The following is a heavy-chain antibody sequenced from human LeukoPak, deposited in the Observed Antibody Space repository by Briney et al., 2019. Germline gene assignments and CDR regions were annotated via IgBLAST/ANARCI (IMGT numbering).Heavy chain of an antibody. CDR3: ARGTYYYDSSGYFFWGDAFDI. D-gene: IGHD3-22*01. Sequence: ASVKVSCKASGGTFSIYAISWVRQAPGQGLEWMGGIIPIFGTANYAQTFQGRVTITADESTSTGYMEQSSLRSEDTAVYYCARGTYYYDSSGYFFWGDAFDIWGQGTMVTVSS. J-gene: IGHJ3*02. CDR1: GGTFSIYA. CDR2: IIPIFGTA. V-gene: IGHV1-69*13.